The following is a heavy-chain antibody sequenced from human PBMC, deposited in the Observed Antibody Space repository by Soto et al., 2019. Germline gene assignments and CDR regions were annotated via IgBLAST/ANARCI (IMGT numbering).Heavy chain of an antibody. J-gene: IGHJ3*02. CDR2: INPNSGGT. CDR3: ARAPIAVAGTGAFDI. CDR1: GYTFTGYY. Sequence: ASVKVSCKASGYTFTGYYMHWVRQAPGQGLEWMGWINPNSGGTNYAQKFQGRVTMTRDTSISTAYMELSRLRSDDTAVYYCARAPIAVAGTGAFDIWGQGTMVTVSS. V-gene: IGHV1-2*02. D-gene: IGHD6-19*01.